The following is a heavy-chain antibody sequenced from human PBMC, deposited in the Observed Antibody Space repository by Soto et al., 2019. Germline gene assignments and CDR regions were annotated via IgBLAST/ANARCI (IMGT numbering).Heavy chain of an antibody. J-gene: IGHJ6*02. D-gene: IGHD4-17*01. CDR3: ARPLNHGDYGPYSSGMDV. CDR2: IYYSGST. Sequence: SETLSLTCTVSGGSISSYYWSWIRQPPGKGLEWIGYIYYSGSTNYNPSLKSRVTISVDTSKNQFTLKLSSVTAADTAVYYCARPLNHGDYGPYSSGMDVWGQGTTVTVSS. CDR1: GGSISSYY. V-gene: IGHV4-59*01.